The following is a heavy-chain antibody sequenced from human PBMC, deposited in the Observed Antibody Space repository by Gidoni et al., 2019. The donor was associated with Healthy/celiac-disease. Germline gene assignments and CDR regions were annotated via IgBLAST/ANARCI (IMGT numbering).Heavy chain of an antibody. D-gene: IGHD4-17*01. J-gene: IGHJ4*02. V-gene: IGHV3-23*01. CDR3: AKGPPSLRWQSGYYFDY. Sequence: EVQLLESGGGLVQPGGSLRLSCAASGFTFSSYAMSWVRQAPGKGLEWVSAIRGSGGSTYYADSVKGRFTISRDNSKNTLYLQMNSLRAEDTAVYYCAKGPPSLRWQSGYYFDYWGQGTLVTVSS. CDR2: IRGSGGST. CDR1: GFTFSSYA.